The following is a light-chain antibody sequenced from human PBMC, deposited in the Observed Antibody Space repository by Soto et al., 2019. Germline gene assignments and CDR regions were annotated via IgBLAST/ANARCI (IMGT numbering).Light chain of an antibody. V-gene: IGLV1-44*01. J-gene: IGLJ2*01. CDR3: AAWDDSLNGLVV. CDR1: SSNIGSNS. CDR2: SNN. Sequence: QSVLTQPPSASGTPGQRVTISCSGSSSNIGSNSVNWYQQLPGTAPKLLIYSNNQRPSGVPDRFSGSKSGTSASLAISGLQSEDEGDYFCAAWDDSLNGLVVFGGGTKVTVL.